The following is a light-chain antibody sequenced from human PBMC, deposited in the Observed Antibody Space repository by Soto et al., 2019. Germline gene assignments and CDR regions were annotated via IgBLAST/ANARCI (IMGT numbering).Light chain of an antibody. J-gene: IGKJ1*01. CDR2: GAS. CDR3: QQYCSSPRT. CDR1: QSVSSRD. V-gene: IGKV3-20*01. Sequence: EIVLTQSPGSLSLSPGERATLSCRASQSVSSRDLAWYQQKPGQAPRLLIYGASSRATGVPDRFSGSGSGTDFTLTISRLEPEDFAIYSCQQYCSSPRTFGQGTKVEIK.